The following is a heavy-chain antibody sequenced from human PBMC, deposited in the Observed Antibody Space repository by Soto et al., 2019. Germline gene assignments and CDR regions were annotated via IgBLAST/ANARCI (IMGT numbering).Heavy chain of an antibody. Sequence: SETLSLTCTVSGGSISSYYWSWIRQPPGKGLEWIGYIYYSGSTNYNPSLKSRVTISVDTSKNQFSLKLSSVTAAATAVYYCARFADHSNSSSWYWGSDYYYYYMDVWGKGTTVTVSS. CDR1: GGSISSYY. D-gene: IGHD6-13*01. CDR3: ARFADHSNSSSWYWGSDYYYYYMDV. CDR2: IYYSGST. J-gene: IGHJ6*03. V-gene: IGHV4-59*01.